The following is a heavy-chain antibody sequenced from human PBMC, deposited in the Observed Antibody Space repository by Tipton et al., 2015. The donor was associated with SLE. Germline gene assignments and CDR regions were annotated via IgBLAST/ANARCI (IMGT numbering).Heavy chain of an antibody. CDR1: GGSISGYY. CDR3: ARPDRM. Sequence: TLSLTCTVSGGSISGYYWSWIRQPPGKGLEWIGCVFHTGNTYYNPSLKSRVTISVDTSKNEFYLKLRSVTAADTAVYYCARPDRMWGQGTMVAVSS. J-gene: IGHJ3*02. D-gene: IGHD1-14*01. V-gene: IGHV4-59*12. CDR2: VFHTGNT.